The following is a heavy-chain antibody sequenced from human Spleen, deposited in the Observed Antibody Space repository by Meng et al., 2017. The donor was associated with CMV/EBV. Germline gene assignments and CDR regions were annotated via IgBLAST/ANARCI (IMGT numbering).Heavy chain of an antibody. V-gene: IGHV3-23*01. D-gene: IGHD3-3*01. CDR1: GLTFSSYA. CDR3: ANPIIYDFWSGDYYYGMDV. Sequence: GESLKISCAASGLTFSSYAMSWVRQAPGKGLEWVSAISGSGGSTYYADSVKGRFTISRDNSKNTLYLQMNSLRAEDTAVYYCANPIIYDFWSGDYYYGMDVWGQGTTVTVSS. J-gene: IGHJ6*02. CDR2: ISGSGGST.